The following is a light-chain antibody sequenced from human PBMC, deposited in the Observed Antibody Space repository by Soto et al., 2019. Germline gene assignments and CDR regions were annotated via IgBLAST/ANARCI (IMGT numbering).Light chain of an antibody. CDR3: CSHAGSYTYV. V-gene: IGLV2-14*01. J-gene: IGLJ1*01. CDR1: SSDIKY. CDR2: EVS. Sequence: QSVLTQPASVSGSPGQSITISCTGTSSDIKYVSWYQQHPGKAPKVLIYEVSNRPSGVSNRFSGSKSGSTASLTISGLQAEDEADYYCCSHAGSYTYVFGTGTKVTVL.